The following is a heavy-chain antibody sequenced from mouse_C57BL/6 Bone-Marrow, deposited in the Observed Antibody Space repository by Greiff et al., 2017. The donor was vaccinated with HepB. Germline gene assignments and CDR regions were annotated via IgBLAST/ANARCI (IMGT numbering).Heavy chain of an antibody. V-gene: IGHV5-6*01. D-gene: IGHD2-4*01. CDR3: ARHALYYDYLYAMDY. CDR1: GFTFSSYG. Sequence: EVQVVESGGDLVKPGGSLKLSCAASGFTFSSYGMSWVRQTPDKRLEWVATISSGGSYTYYPDSVKGRFTISRDNAKNTLYLQMSSLKSEDTAMYYCARHALYYDYLYAMDYWGQGTSVTVSS. J-gene: IGHJ4*01. CDR2: ISSGGSYT.